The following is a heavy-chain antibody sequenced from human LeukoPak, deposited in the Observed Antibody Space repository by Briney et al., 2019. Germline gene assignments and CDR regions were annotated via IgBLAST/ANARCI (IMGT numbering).Heavy chain of an antibody. J-gene: IGHJ6*02. CDR2: IYSGGST. D-gene: IGHD4-17*01. CDR1: GFTVSSNY. Sequence: PGGSLRLSCAASGFTVSSNYMSWVRQAPGKGLEWVSVIYSGGSTYYADSVKGRFTISRDNSKNTLYLQMNSLRAEDTAVYYCARAELAYGDYVWDYYYYGMDVWGQGTTVTVSS. V-gene: IGHV3-66*01. CDR3: ARAELAYGDYVWDYYYYGMDV.